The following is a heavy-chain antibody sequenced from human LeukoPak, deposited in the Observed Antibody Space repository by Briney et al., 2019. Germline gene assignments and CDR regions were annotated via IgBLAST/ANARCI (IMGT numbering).Heavy chain of an antibody. D-gene: IGHD4-11*01. CDR1: GGSITSGGYS. Sequence: SQTLSLTYAVSGGSITSGGYSWSWIRQPPGKGLEWIGYIYHSGSTYYNPSLKSRVTISVDRSKNQFSLKLSSVTAADTAVYYCARADSNYFFDYWGQGTLVTVSS. J-gene: IGHJ4*02. CDR3: ARADSNYFFDY. V-gene: IGHV4-30-2*01. CDR2: IYHSGST.